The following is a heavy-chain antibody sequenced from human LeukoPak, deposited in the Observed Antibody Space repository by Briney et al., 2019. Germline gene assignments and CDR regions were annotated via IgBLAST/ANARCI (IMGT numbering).Heavy chain of an antibody. V-gene: IGHV3-21*01. CDR1: EFTFSSYY. J-gene: IGHJ4*02. D-gene: IGHD5-12*01. Sequence: GGSLRLSCAASEFTFSSYYMSWVRQAPGKGLEWVSSISTSSSYIYYADSVKGRFTISRDNAKNSQYLQMNRLRVEDTAVYYCARVGLDRRGYSGYEAFDYWGQGTLVTVSS. CDR3: ARVGLDRRGYSGYEAFDY. CDR2: ISTSSSYI.